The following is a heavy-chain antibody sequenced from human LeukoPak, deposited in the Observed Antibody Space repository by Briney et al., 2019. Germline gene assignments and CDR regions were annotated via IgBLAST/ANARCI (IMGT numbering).Heavy chain of an antibody. V-gene: IGHV3-30*03. D-gene: IGHD6-13*01. Sequence: PGGSLRLSCAASGFTFSSYSMNWVRQAPGKGLEWVAVISYDGSNKYYADSVKGRFTISRDNSKNTLYLQMNSLRAEDTAVYYCASGYSGSWINDYWGQGTLVTVSS. J-gene: IGHJ4*02. CDR1: GFTFSSYS. CDR3: ASGYSGSWINDY. CDR2: ISYDGSNK.